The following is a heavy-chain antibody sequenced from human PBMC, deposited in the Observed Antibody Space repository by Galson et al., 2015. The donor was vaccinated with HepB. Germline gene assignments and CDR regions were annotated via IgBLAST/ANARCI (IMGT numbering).Heavy chain of an antibody. CDR2: ISAYSGDT. Sequence: SVKVSCKASGYSFRTYGVSWVRQAPGQGLEWMGWISAYSGDTHYAQKFQGRVTMTTDTSTSTVYLELRSLRSDDTAMYYCARDFRTIDAHYWGQGTLVTVST. D-gene: IGHD1-7*01. J-gene: IGHJ4*02. CDR3: ARDFRTIDAHY. V-gene: IGHV1-18*01. CDR1: GYSFRTYG.